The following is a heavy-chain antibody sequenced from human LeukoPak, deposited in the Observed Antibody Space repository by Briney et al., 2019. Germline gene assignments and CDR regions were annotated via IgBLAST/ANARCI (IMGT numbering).Heavy chain of an antibody. CDR2: ISSDGGTK. D-gene: IGHD3-10*01. J-gene: IGHJ4*02. V-gene: IGHV3-30*18. Sequence: GGSLRLSCTASKFTFSNYGMQWVRQAPGKGLEWVAVISSDGGTKYYADSVKGRFTLSRDNSRNTLDLQMNSLGPEDTVVYYCAKEYDSGGYGAYFDYWGQGTLVTVSS. CDR3: AKEYDSGGYGAYFDY. CDR1: KFTFSNYG.